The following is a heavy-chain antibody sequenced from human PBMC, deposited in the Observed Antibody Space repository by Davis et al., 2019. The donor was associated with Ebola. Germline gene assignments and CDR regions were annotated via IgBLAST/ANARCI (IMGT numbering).Heavy chain of an antibody. Sequence: PGGSLRLSCAASGFSFSGYEMNWVRQAPGRRLEWVSYISNGGSNIYYADSVKGRFTISRDNAKNSLYLQMNSLRAEDTAIYYCERETERWLQLQDDAFDLWGQGTMVTVSS. D-gene: IGHD5-24*01. CDR2: ISNGGSNI. J-gene: IGHJ3*01. CDR1: GFSFSGYE. V-gene: IGHV3-48*03. CDR3: ERETERWLQLQDDAFDL.